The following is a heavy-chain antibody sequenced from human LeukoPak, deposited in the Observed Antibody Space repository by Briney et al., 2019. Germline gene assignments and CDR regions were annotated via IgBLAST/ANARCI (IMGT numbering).Heavy chain of an antibody. CDR3: ARRAYSGSYPLGY. CDR1: GYTFTSYG. CDR2: INPSSGST. J-gene: IGHJ4*02. V-gene: IGHV1-46*01. D-gene: IGHD1-26*01. Sequence: ASVKVSCKASGYTFTSYGISWVRPAPGQGLEWMGIINPSSGSTSYAQKFQGRVTMTGDTSTSTVYMELSSLRSEDTAVYYCARRAYSGSYPLGYWGQGTLVTVSS.